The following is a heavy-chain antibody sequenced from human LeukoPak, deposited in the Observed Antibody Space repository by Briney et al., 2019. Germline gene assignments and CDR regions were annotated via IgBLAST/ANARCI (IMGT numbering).Heavy chain of an antibody. Sequence: PSETLSLTCAVSGGSISSSNWWSWVRQPPGKGLEWIGEIYHSGSTNYNPSLKSRVTISVDKSKNQFSLKLSSVTAADTAVNYCARRCSGGSCYSSGAIDYWGQGTLVTVSS. D-gene: IGHD2-15*01. CDR2: IYHSGST. CDR1: GGSISSSNW. V-gene: IGHV4-4*02. CDR3: ARRCSGGSCYSSGAIDY. J-gene: IGHJ4*02.